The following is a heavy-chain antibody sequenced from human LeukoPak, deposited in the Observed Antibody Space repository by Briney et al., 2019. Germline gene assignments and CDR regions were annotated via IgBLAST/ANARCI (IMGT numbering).Heavy chain of an antibody. D-gene: IGHD3-10*01. J-gene: IGHJ4*02. V-gene: IGHV4-34*01. Sequence: SETLSLTCAVYGGSFSDYYWSWIRQPPGKGLEWIGEINHSGSTNYNPSLKSRVTISIDTSKSQFSLKLSSVTAADTAVYYCARGGASYYHASASQDYWGQGVLVTVSS. CDR2: INHSGST. CDR1: GGSFSDYY. CDR3: ARGGASYYHASASQDY.